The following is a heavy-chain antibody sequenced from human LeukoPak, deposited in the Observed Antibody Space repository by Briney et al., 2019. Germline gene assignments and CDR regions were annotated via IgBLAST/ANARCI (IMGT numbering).Heavy chain of an antibody. D-gene: IGHD1-26*01. V-gene: IGHV4-31*03. J-gene: IGHJ4*02. CDR1: GGSISSGGYY. CDR2: IYYSGST. CDR3: AVGIVGATLDY. Sequence: SETLSLTCTVSGGSISSGGYYWSWIRQHPGKGLEWIGYIYYSGSTYYNPSLKSRVTISVDTSKNQFSLKLSSVTAADTAVYYCAVGIVGATLDYWGQGTLVTVSS.